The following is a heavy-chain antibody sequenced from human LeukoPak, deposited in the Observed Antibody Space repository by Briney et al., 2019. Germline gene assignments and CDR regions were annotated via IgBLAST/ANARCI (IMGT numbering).Heavy chain of an antibody. Sequence: GGSLKLSCAASEFTFSSYAMSWVRQAPGKGLEWVSSISPSGGTTYYADSVKGRFTISRDNSKNTLYLQMNSLRAEDTAVYYCAKGSQITMVRGEGDYWGQGTLVTVSS. CDR3: AKGSQITMVRGEGDY. CDR2: ISPSGGTT. CDR1: EFTFSSYA. V-gene: IGHV3-23*01. D-gene: IGHD3-10*01. J-gene: IGHJ4*02.